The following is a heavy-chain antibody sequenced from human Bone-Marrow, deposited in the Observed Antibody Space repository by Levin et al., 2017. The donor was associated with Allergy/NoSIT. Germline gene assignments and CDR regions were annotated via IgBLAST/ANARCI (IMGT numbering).Heavy chain of an antibody. Sequence: PGGSLRLSCAASGFSFSSYAMHWVRQAPGKGLEWVAVIWYDGSNKYYADSVKGRFTISRDNSKNTLSLQMNSLRAEDTAVYYCAREGLVAGIRSFDYWGQGTLVTVSS. V-gene: IGHV3-33*01. D-gene: IGHD6-19*01. CDR1: GFSFSSYA. CDR3: AREGLVAGIRSFDY. CDR2: IWYDGSNK. J-gene: IGHJ4*02.